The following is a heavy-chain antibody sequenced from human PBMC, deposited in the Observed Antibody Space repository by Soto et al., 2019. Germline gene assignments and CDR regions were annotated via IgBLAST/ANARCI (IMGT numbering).Heavy chain of an antibody. CDR1: GYTVTAYY. Sequence: QVQLVQSGAEVKKPGASVKVSCKASGYTVTAYYVHWVRQAPGQGLEWMGWINPNSGGTNYAQKFQGWVTMTRDTSISTVYMELSRLRFDDTAVYYCARMIAASGHYGMDVWDQGTTVTVSS. J-gene: IGHJ6*02. CDR3: ARMIAASGHYGMDV. V-gene: IGHV1-2*04. D-gene: IGHD6-13*01. CDR2: INPNSGGT.